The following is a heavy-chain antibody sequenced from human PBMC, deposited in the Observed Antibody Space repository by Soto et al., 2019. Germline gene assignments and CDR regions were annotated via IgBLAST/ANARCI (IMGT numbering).Heavy chain of an antibody. J-gene: IGHJ3*02. D-gene: IGHD4-4*01. V-gene: IGHV3-23*01. CDR2: ISGSGGST. CDR3: AKDDDYSEAFDI. CDR1: GSTFGGNA. Sequence: EVQLLESGGGLVQPGGSLGLSCAASGSTFGGNALSWAPKAQGKGLEWVSAISGSGGSTYYADSVKGRFTISRDNSKNTLYLQMNSLRAEDTAVYYCAKDDDYSEAFDIWGQGTMVTVSS.